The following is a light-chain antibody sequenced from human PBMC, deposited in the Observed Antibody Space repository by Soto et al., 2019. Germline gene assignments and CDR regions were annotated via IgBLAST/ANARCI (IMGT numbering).Light chain of an antibody. V-gene: IGKV3-20*01. CDR1: QSISSSY. J-gene: IGKJ3*01. CDR3: QQYGTSPFT. Sequence: EIVLTQSPGTLSLSPGERATLSCRASQSISSSYLAWYQQKPGQAPRLLIFGASSRATDIPDRFSGSGSETDFSLTISRLEPEDVAVYYCQQYGTSPFTFGPAAKVGIK. CDR2: GAS.